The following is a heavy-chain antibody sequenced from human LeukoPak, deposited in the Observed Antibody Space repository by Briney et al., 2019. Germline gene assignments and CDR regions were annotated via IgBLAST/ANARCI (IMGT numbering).Heavy chain of an antibody. CDR2: NNPNSGGT. V-gene: IGHV1-2*02. CDR3: ARAAMGDYGDYVLDY. D-gene: IGHD4-17*01. CDR1: GYTFTGYY. Sequence: ASVKVSCKASGYTFTGYYMHWVRQAPGQGLEWMGWNNPNSGGTNYAQKFQGRVTMTRDTSISTAYMELSRLRSDDTAVYYCARAAMGDYGDYVLDYWGQGTLVTVSS. J-gene: IGHJ4*02.